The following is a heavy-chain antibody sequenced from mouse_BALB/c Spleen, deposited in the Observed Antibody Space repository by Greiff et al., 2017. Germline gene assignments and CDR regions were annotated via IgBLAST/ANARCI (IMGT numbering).Heavy chain of an antibody. V-gene: IGHV1-9*01. CDR3: ARTPYGNYAGFAY. J-gene: IGHJ3*01. D-gene: IGHD2-1*01. Sequence: QVQLQQSGAELMKPGASVKISCKATGYTFSSYWIEWVKQRPGHGLEWIGEILPGSGSTNYNEKFKGKATFTADTSSNTAYMQLSSLTSEDSAVYYCARTPYGNYAGFAYWGQGTLVTVSA. CDR2: ILPGSGST. CDR1: GYTFSSYW.